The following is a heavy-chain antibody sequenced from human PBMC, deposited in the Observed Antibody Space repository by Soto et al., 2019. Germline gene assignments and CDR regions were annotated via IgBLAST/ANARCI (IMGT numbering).Heavy chain of an antibody. J-gene: IGHJ3*02. Sequence: ASVKVSCKASGYTFTSYAMHWVRQAPGQRLEWMGWINAGNGNTKYSQKFQSRVTITRDTSASTAYMELSSLRSEDTAVYYCARGYGIPFSPPFDIWGQGTMVTVS. D-gene: IGHD3-3*01. CDR2: INAGNGNT. V-gene: IGHV1-3*01. CDR1: GYTFTSYA. CDR3: ARGYGIPFSPPFDI.